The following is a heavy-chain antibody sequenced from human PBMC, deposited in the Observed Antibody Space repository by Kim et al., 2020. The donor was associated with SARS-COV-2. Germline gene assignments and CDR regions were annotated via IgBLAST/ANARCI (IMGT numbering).Heavy chain of an antibody. CDR2: IYYSGST. Sequence: SETLSLTCTVSGGSISSGGYYWSWIRQHPGKGLEWIGYIYYSGSTYYNPSLKSRVTISVDTSKNQFSLKLSSVTAADTAVYYCARGPSGNLDYWGQGTLVTVSS. CDR1: GGSISSGGYY. J-gene: IGHJ4*02. D-gene: IGHD2-15*01. CDR3: ARGPSGNLDY. V-gene: IGHV4-31*03.